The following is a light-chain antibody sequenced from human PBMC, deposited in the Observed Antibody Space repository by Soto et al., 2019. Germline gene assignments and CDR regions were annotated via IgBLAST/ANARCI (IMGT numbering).Light chain of an antibody. V-gene: IGLV1-44*01. CDR1: SPNIGSNT. CDR2: SNK. J-gene: IGLJ3*02. CDR3: AAWDDSLNAVV. Sequence: QSVLTQPPSASGTPGQRVTISCSGSSPNIGSNTVNWYQQLPGTAPKLLMYSNKHRPSGVPDRFSGSKSGASASLANSGLQSEDEADYYCAAWDDSLNAVVFGGGTKLTVL.